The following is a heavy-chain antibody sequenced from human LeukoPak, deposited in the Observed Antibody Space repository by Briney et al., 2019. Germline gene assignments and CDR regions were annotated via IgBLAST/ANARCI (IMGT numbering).Heavy chain of an antibody. D-gene: IGHD6-19*01. CDR2: IYSGDNT. J-gene: IGHJ4*02. Sequence: GGSLRLSCAASGFTVSSNYMSWVRQAPGKGLEWVSVIYSGDNTDYADSVKGRFTISRDISKNTLYLQMNSLRAEDTGVYYCARDLAVAGTRTFDYWGRGTLVTVSS. V-gene: IGHV3-53*01. CDR1: GFTVSSNY. CDR3: ARDLAVAGTRTFDY.